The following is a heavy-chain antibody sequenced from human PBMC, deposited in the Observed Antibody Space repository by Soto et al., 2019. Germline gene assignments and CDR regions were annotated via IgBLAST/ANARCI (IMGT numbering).Heavy chain of an antibody. Sequence: PGGSLRLSCAASGFSVNTYAMSWVRQAPGKGLEWVSTTGISGRTTYYADSVKGRFTVSRDDSKNTLDLQMSSQRAEDTAVYYCATVHNTSRSFDYWGQGTLVTVSS. V-gene: IGHV3-23*01. CDR3: ATVHNTSRSFDY. CDR1: GFSVNTYA. CDR2: TGISGRTT. D-gene: IGHD1-20*01. J-gene: IGHJ4*02.